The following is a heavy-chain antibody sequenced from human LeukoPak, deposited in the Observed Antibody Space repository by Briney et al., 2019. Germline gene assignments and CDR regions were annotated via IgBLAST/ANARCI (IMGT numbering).Heavy chain of an antibody. V-gene: IGHV3-74*01. CDR1: GFPFSSYA. Sequence: PGGSLRLSCAASGFPFSSYAMYWVRQAPGKGLVWVARIHGDGDNISYADSVRGRFTISRDNAKDTLYLHMNSLRPEDTAEYYCARAQVGAPTDLWGQGTLVTVSS. CDR2: IHGDGDNI. D-gene: IGHD1-26*01. J-gene: IGHJ5*02. CDR3: ARAQVGAPTDL.